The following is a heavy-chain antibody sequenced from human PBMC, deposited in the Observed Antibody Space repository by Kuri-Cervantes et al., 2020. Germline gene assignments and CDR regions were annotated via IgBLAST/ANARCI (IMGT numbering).Heavy chain of an antibody. CDR1: GFIFENFV. J-gene: IGHJ4*02. Sequence: GGSLRLSCVASGFIFENFVMTWVRQAPGKGLEWVSAMSGGGSTFYADSVKGRFTISRDNSKNTLYLQMNSLRAEDTAIYYCARAWSWGWDYWGQGTLVTVSS. CDR2: MSGGGST. V-gene: IGHV3-23*01. CDR3: ARAWSWGWDY. D-gene: IGHD7-27*01.